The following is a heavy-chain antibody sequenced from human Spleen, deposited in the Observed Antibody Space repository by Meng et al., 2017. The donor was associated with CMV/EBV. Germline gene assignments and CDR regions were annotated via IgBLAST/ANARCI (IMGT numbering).Heavy chain of an antibody. CDR2: IYHSGST. Sequence: SETLSLTCTVSGGSISSYYWSWIRQPPGKGLEWIGYIYHSGSTNYNPSLKSRVTISVDTSKNQFSLKLSSVTAADTAVYYCATGRDGYKTNFDYWGQGTLVTVSS. J-gene: IGHJ4*02. V-gene: IGHV4-59*01. CDR1: GGSISSYY. D-gene: IGHD5-24*01. CDR3: ATGRDGYKTNFDY.